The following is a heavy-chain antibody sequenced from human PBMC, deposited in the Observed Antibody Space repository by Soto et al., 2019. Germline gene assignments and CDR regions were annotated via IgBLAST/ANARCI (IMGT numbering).Heavy chain of an antibody. CDR1: GGSISSGGYY. V-gene: IGHV4-31*03. J-gene: IGHJ5*02. CDR3: ARGAIVVVPAAIGRNWFDP. Sequence: SETLSLTCTVSGGSISSGGYYWSWIRQHPGKGLEWIGYIYYSGSTYYNPSLKSRVTISVDTSKNQFSLKLSSVTAADTAVYYCARGAIVVVPAAIGRNWFDPWGQGTLVTVSS. D-gene: IGHD2-2*01. CDR2: IYYSGST.